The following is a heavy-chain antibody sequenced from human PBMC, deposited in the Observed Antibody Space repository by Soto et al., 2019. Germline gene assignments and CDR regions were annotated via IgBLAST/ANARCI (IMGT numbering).Heavy chain of an antibody. Sequence: HPGGSLRLSCAASGFTFSSYAMSWVRQAPGKGLEWVSAISGSGGSTYYADSVKGRFTISRDNSKNTLYLQMNSLRAEDTAVYYCAKDRDGYSKAQNFDYWGQGTLVTVSS. V-gene: IGHV3-23*01. CDR2: ISGSGGST. D-gene: IGHD5-18*01. CDR1: GFTFSSYA. CDR3: AKDRDGYSKAQNFDY. J-gene: IGHJ4*02.